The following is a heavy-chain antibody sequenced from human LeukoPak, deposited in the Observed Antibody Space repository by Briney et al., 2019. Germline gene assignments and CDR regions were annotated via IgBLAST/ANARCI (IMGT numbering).Heavy chain of an antibody. Sequence: PSETLSLTCTVSGGSFSSGSYYWNWIRQPAGKGLEWIGRIHTSGSTNYNPSLKSRITISLDTSKNQFSLKLSSVTAADTAVYYCARVGPIITGNLLDYWGQGALVTVSS. CDR2: IHTSGST. CDR3: ARVGPIITGNLLDY. J-gene: IGHJ4*02. V-gene: IGHV4-61*02. D-gene: IGHD1-20*01. CDR1: GGSFSSGSYY.